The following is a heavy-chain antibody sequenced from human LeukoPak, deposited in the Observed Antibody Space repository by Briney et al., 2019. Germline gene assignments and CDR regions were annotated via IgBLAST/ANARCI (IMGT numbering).Heavy chain of an antibody. CDR3: ARSSYDSSGYYKTIDY. CDR2: INPSGGST. CDR1: GYTFTSYY. Sequence: ASVKVSCKASGYTFTSYYMHWVRQAPGQGLEWMGLINPSGGSTSYAQKFQGRVTMTRDTSTSTVYMELSSLRSEDTAVYYCARSSYDSSGYYKTIDYWGQGTLVTVSS. V-gene: IGHV1-46*01. J-gene: IGHJ4*02. D-gene: IGHD3-22*01.